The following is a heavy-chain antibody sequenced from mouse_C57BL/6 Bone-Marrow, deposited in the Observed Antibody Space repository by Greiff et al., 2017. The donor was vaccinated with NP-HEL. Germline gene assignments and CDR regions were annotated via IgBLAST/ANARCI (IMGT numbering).Heavy chain of an antibody. CDR2: IHPNSGST. V-gene: IGHV1-64*01. CDR3: ARESTTVVADY. CDR1: GYTFTSYW. Sequence: QVQLKQPGAELVKPGASVKLSCKASGYTFTSYWMHWVKQRPGQGLEWIGMIHPNSGSTNYNEKFKSKATLTVDKSSSTAYMQLSSLTSEDSAVYYCARESTTVVADYWGQGTTLTVSS. J-gene: IGHJ2*01. D-gene: IGHD1-1*01.